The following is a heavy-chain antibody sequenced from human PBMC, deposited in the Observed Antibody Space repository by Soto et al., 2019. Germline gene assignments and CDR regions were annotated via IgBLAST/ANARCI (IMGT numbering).Heavy chain of an antibody. J-gene: IGHJ5*02. Sequence: SETLSLTCTVSGGSLTSYYWSWIRQSSGKGLEWMGYLYYGGITYYNPSLKSRLTISEDTSKNQFSLELSSVTTADTAVYYCAGGSSWDWFDPWGQGTLVTVSS. V-gene: IGHV4-59*01. CDR2: LYYGGIT. CDR3: AGGSSWDWFDP. CDR1: GGSLTSYY. D-gene: IGHD6-13*01.